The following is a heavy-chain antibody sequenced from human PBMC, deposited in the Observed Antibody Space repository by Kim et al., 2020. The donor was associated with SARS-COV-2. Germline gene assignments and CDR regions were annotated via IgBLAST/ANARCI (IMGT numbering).Heavy chain of an antibody. V-gene: IGHV1-69*13. CDR3: ARGPYYVGQQLAHNIFDY. CDR1: GGTFSSYA. J-gene: IGHJ4*02. Sequence: SVKVSCKASGGTFSSYAISWVRQAPGQGLEWMGGIIPIFGTANYAQKFQGRVTITADESTSTAYMELSSLRSEDTAVYYCARGPYYVGQQLAHNIFDYWGQGTLVTVSS. CDR2: IIPIFGTA. D-gene: IGHD6-13*01.